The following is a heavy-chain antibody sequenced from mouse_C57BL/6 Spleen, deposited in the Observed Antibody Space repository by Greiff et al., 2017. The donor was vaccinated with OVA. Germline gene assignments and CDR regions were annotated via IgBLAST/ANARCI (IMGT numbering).Heavy chain of an antibody. D-gene: IGHD2-4*01. CDR2: INPSNGGT. V-gene: IGHV1-53*01. CDR3: ARSYYDYDYFDY. J-gene: IGHJ2*01. Sequence: VQLHQPGPELVKPGASVKLSCKASGYTFTSYWMHWVKQRPGQGLEWIGNINPSNGGTNYNEKFKSKATLTVDKSSSTAYMQLSSLTSEDSAVYYCARSYYDYDYFDYWGQGTTLTVSS. CDR1: GYTFTSYW.